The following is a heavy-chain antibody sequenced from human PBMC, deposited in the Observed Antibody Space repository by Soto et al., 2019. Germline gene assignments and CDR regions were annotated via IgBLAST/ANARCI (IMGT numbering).Heavy chain of an antibody. D-gene: IGHD2-21*02. CDR2: ISYDGSNK. V-gene: IGHV3-30-3*01. CDR3: ARYIVVVTATYAFDI. Sequence: QVQLVESGGGVVQPGRSLRLSCAASGFTFSSYAMHWVRQAPGKGLERVAVISYDGSNKYYADSVKGRFTISRDNSTNTLYLHMHSLRADDTAVYYCARYIVVVTATYAFDILGQGTMVTVSS. J-gene: IGHJ3*02. CDR1: GFTFSSYA.